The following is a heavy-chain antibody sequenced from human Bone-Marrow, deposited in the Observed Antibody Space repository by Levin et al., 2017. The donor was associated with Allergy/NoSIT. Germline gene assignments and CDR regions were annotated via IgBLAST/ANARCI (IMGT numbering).Heavy chain of an antibody. J-gene: IGHJ5*02. Sequence: GSLRLSCTVSGGSISSSSYYWGWIRQPPGKGLEWIGSIYYSGSTYYNPSLKSRVTISVDTSKNQFSLKLSSVTAADTAVYYCARHIRYCSSTSCYQVGRDWFDPWGQGTLVTVSS. CDR3: ARHIRYCSSTSCYQVGRDWFDP. CDR1: GGSISSSSYY. V-gene: IGHV4-39*01. CDR2: IYYSGST. D-gene: IGHD2-2*01.